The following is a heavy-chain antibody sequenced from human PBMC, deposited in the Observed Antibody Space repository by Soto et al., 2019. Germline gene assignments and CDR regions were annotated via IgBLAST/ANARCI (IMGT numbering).Heavy chain of an antibody. V-gene: IGHV1-18*01. J-gene: IGHJ6*02. Sequence: QVQLVXSGXXXXXXGASVKVSCKASGYIFVNYGIAWVRQAPGQGLEWMGWISPYTGNTHSATKVQGRLTMTTDTSTSTAYMDQGSLTSDDTAVYYCGMVDNYVTPTPQDVWGQGTTVTVSS. CDR3: GMVDNYVTPTPQDV. CDR1: GYIFVNYG. D-gene: IGHD3-16*01. CDR2: ISPYTGNT.